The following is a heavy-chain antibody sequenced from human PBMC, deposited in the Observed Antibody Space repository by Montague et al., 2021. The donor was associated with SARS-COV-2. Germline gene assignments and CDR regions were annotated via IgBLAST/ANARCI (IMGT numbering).Heavy chain of an antibody. V-gene: IGHV4-34*01. J-gene: IGHJ6*03. CDR3: ARGRIEVSMIVVVLTGAPYYMDV. Sequence: ETLSLTCAVYGGSFSGHYWSWIRQPPGKGLEWIGEINNSGSTNYNPSLKSRVTISVDTSKNQFSLKLHSVTAADTAVYYCARGRIEVSMIVVVLTGAPYYMDVWGKGTTVTVSS. CDR2: INNSGST. CDR1: GGSFSGHY. D-gene: IGHD3-22*01.